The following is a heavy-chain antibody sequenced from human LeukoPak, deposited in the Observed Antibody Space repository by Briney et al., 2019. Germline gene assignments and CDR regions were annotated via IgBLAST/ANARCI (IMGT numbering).Heavy chain of an antibody. CDR2: IKQDGSEK. D-gene: IGHD3-16*02. CDR1: GFTFSSYW. V-gene: IGHV3-7*01. J-gene: IGHJ4*02. Sequence: GGSLRLSCAASGFTFSSYWMSWVRQAPGKGLEWVANIKQDGSEKYYVDSVKGRFTISRDNAKNSLYLQMNSLRAEDTAVYYCARERAYYDYVWGSYRYPYFDYWGQGTLVTVSS. CDR3: ARERAYYDYVWGSYRYPYFDY.